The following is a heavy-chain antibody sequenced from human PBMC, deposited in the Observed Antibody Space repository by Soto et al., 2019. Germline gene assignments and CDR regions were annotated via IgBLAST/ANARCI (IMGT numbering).Heavy chain of an antibody. D-gene: IGHD5-18*01. Sequence: XXSCKASGGTFSSYAISWVRQAPGQGLXWMGGIIXXFGTXXYAQKFQGRVTITADESTSTAYMELSSLRSEDTAVYYCARGVDTAVDYWGQGTLVTVSS. V-gene: IGHV1-69*01. CDR2: IIXXFGTX. CDR3: ARGVDTAVDY. CDR1: GGTFSSYA. J-gene: IGHJ4*02.